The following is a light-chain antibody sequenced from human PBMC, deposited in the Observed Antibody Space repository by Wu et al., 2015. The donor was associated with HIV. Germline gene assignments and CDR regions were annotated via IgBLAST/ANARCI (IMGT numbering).Light chain of an antibody. Sequence: EIVVTQSPATLSVSPGETVTLSCRASQSVSGNLAWYQQKPGQAPRLLIYDASSRATGIPDRFSGSGSGTDFTLTISRLEPEDFAVFYCQQYGSSPRTFGQGTNGG. CDR2: DAS. CDR1: QSVSGN. CDR3: QQYGSSPRT. V-gene: IGKV3-20*01. J-gene: IGKJ1*01.